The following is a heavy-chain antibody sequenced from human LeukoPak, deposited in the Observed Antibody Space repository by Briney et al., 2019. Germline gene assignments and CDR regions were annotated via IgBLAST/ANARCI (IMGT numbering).Heavy chain of an antibody. CDR1: GYTFTGYY. Sequence: GASVKVSCKASGYTFTGYYMHWVRQAPGQGLEWMGWINPNSGGTNYAQKFQGRVTMTRDTSISTAYMELSRLRSGDTAVYYCARDSSGYDDAFDIWGQGTMVTVSS. CDR3: ARDSSGYDDAFDI. V-gene: IGHV1-2*02. D-gene: IGHD3-22*01. J-gene: IGHJ3*02. CDR2: INPNSGGT.